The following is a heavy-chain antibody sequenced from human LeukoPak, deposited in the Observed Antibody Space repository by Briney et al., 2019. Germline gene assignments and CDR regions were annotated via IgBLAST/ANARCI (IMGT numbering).Heavy chain of an antibody. V-gene: IGHV3-48*03. J-gene: IGHJ4*02. Sequence: GRSLRLSCAASGFTFSSYELNWVRQAPGKGLEWVSYISSSGNTIYYADSVKGRFTISRDNAKNSLYLQMNSLRAEDTAVYYCASRNCSSTSCLDYWGQGTLVTVSS. CDR2: ISSSGNTI. CDR1: GFTFSSYE. D-gene: IGHD2-2*01. CDR3: ASRNCSSTSCLDY.